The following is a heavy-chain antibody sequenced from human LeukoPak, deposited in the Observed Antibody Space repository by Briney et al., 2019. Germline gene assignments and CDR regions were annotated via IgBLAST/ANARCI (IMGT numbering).Heavy chain of an antibody. CDR1: GGSISSGDYY. CDR2: IYYSGVT. Sequence: SQTLSLTCTVSGGSISSGDYYWSWIRQRPGKGLEWIGSIYYSGVTYYNPSLESRVTISVDTSKNQFSPNLSSVTAADTAVYYCARVRFLEWLPFDYWGQGTLVTVSS. V-gene: IGHV4-31*03. J-gene: IGHJ4*02. CDR3: ARVRFLEWLPFDY. D-gene: IGHD3-3*01.